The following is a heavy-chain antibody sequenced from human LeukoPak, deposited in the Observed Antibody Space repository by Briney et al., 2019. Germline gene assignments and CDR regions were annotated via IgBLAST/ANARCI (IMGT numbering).Heavy chain of an antibody. D-gene: IGHD1-1*01. CDR1: GFTFSTAW. V-gene: IGHV3-15*01. CDR3: ATPNRWYKFDY. J-gene: IGHJ4*02. Sequence: GGSLRLSCAASGFTFSTAWMSWVRQAPGKGLEWVGRIKSNADGGTTDYAAPVKGRFAISRDDSKNTLYLEMNSLKTEDTAMYYCATPNRWYKFDYWGQGTLVTVSS. CDR2: IKSNADGGTT.